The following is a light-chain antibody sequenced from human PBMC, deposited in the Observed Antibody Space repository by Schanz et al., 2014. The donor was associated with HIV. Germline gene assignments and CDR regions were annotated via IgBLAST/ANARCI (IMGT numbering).Light chain of an antibody. J-gene: IGKJ4*01. CDR3: QYFGNSGGT. CDR2: AAS. CDR1: QSISTY. V-gene: IGKV1-39*01. Sequence: DIQMTQSPSSLSASVGDRVTLTCRASQSISTYLNWYQQKPGRAPQLLISAASSLQSGVPSRFSGTGSGTDFTLTISRLEPEDFAVYFCQYFGNSGGTFGGGTKVEIK.